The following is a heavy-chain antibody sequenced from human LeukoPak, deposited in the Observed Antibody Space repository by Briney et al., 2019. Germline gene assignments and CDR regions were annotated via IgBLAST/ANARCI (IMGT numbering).Heavy chain of an antibody. V-gene: IGHV3-11*01. CDR2: ISSSGGTI. CDR3: AKEGGDWGEGYFDY. D-gene: IGHD7-27*01. CDR1: GFTISDSY. J-gene: IGHJ4*02. Sequence: GGSLRLSCAASGFTISDSYMSWIRQVPGKGLERISYISSSGGTIYYADSVKGRFTITRDNAKNSLYLQMNSLRAEDTAVYYCAKEGGDWGEGYFDYWGQGTLVTVSS.